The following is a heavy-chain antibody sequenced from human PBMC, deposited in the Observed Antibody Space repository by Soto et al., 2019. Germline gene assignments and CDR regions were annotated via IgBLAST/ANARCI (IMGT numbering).Heavy chain of an antibody. V-gene: IGHV3-23*01. CDR1: GFTFSTYA. CDR2: ITDSGGST. J-gene: IGHJ4*02. D-gene: IGHD3-22*01. CDR3: AKLAGSGYYYPIDY. Sequence: GGSLRLSCAASGFTFSTYAMTWVRQALGKGLERVSVITDSGGSTYYADSVKGRFTISRDNSKNTLYLQMNSLRAEDTAVYYCAKLAGSGYYYPIDYWGQGTLVTVSS.